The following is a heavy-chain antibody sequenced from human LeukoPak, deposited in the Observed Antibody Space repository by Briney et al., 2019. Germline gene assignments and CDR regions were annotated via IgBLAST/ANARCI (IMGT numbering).Heavy chain of an antibody. CDR2: IIPIFGTA. CDR3: ARELHTSDAFDI. V-gene: IGHV1-69*05. CDR1: GGTFSSYA. Sequence: ASVKVSCKASGGTFSSYAISWVRQAPGQGLEWMGRIIPIFGTANYAQKFQGRVTITTDESTSTAYMELSSLRSEDTAVYYCARELHTSDAFDIWGQGTMVNISS. J-gene: IGHJ3*02. D-gene: IGHD5-18*01.